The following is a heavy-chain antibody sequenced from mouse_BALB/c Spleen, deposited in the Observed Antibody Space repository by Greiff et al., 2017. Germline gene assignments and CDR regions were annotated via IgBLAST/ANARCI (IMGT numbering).Heavy chain of an antibody. CDR1: GFTFSSYG. CDR3: ASLRRWAD. D-gene: IGHD2-12*01. V-gene: IGHV5-6-3*01. J-gene: IGHJ3*01. Sequence: DVHLVESGGGLVQPGGSLKLSCAASGFTFSSYGMSWVRQTPDKRLELVATINSNGGSTYYPDSVKGRFTISRDNAKNTLYLQMSSLKSEDTAMYYCASLRRWADWGQGTLVTVSA. CDR2: INSNGGST.